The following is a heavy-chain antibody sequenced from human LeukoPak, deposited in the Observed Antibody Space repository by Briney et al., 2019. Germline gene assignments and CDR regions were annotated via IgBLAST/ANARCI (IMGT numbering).Heavy chain of an antibody. J-gene: IGHJ4*02. CDR1: GYTFNGYY. CDR2: ISPNSGGT. V-gene: IGHV1-2*02. D-gene: IGHD6-19*01. Sequence: GASVKVSCKASGYTFNGYYMHWVRQAPGQGLEWMGWISPNSGGTHSTQKFQGRVTMTRDTSISTAYMELSRLRSDDTAVYYCARATAVAGRRFDYWGQGTLVTVSS. CDR3: ARATAVAGRRFDY.